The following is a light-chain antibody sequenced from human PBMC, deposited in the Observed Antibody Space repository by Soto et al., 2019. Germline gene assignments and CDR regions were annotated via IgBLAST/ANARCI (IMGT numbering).Light chain of an antibody. CDR2: MAS. CDR3: QHYYGYSWT. Sequence: DIQMTQSPSTLSASVGARVPITCRASQNINTWLAWFQQKPGKAPHLLIYMASNLETGVPSRFSGSGSETEFTLTISSLQPDDFATYYCQHYYGYSWTFGQGTKVDIK. V-gene: IGKV1-5*03. J-gene: IGKJ1*01. CDR1: QNINTW.